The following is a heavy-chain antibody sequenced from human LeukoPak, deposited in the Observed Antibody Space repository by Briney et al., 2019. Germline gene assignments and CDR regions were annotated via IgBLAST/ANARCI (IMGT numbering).Heavy chain of an antibody. J-gene: IGHJ4*02. V-gene: IGHV4-59*13. Sequence: SETLSLTCTVSGGSISSYYWSWIRQPPGKGLDWIGYIYYTGSTNYNPSLKSRVTLSVDTSKNQFSLKLSSVTAADTAVYYCARGNSGFDYYFDYWGQGTLVTVSS. CDR2: IYYTGST. CDR3: ARGNSGFDYYFDY. D-gene: IGHD5-12*01. CDR1: GGSISSYY.